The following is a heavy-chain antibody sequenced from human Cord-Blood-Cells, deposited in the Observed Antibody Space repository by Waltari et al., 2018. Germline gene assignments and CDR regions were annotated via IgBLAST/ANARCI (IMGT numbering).Heavy chain of an antibody. CDR2: ISRSSSYI. J-gene: IGHJ4*02. D-gene: IGHD3-16*02. CDR3: ARDSGDYVWGSYRYFDY. Sequence: EVQLVESGGGLVKPGGSLRLSCAASGFTFSSYSMNWVRQAPEKGCGVVSAISRSSSYIYYADTVKGRFTISRDNAKNSLYLQMNSLRAEDTAVYYCARDSGDYVWGSYRYFDYWGQGTLVTVSS. CDR1: GFTFSSYS. V-gene: IGHV3-21*01.